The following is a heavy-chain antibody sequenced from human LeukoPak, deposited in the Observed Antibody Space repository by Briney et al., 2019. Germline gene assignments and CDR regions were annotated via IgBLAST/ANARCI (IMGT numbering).Heavy chain of an antibody. Sequence: PSETLSLTCTVSGGSISSYYWSWIRQPAGKGLEWIGRIYTSGSTNYNPSLKSRVTMSVDTSKNQFSLKLSSVTAADTAVYYCARGGKTGTTTYNWFDPWGQGTLVTVSS. V-gene: IGHV4-4*07. CDR3: ARGGKTGTTTYNWFDP. D-gene: IGHD1-7*01. J-gene: IGHJ5*02. CDR1: GGSISSYY. CDR2: IYTSGST.